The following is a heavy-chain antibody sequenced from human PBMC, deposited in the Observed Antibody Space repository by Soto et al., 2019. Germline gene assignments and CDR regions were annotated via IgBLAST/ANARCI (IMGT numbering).Heavy chain of an antibody. Sequence: SETLSLTCTVSGGSIGSYYWSWIRRPPGKGLEWIGYIYYSGSTNYNPSLKSRVTISVDTSKNQFSLKLSSVTAADTAVYYCATIPSGVWGQGTLVTVSS. CDR2: IYYSGST. D-gene: IGHD3-10*01. CDR1: GGSIGSYY. V-gene: IGHV4-59*01. CDR3: ATIPSGV. J-gene: IGHJ4*02.